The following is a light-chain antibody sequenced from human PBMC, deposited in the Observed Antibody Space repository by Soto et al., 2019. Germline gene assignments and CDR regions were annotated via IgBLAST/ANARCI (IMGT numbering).Light chain of an antibody. CDR1: QSISRG. CDR2: DAS. J-gene: IGKJ1*01. V-gene: IGKV1-5*01. CDR3: QHYSTVWA. Sequence: DIQMTQSPSTPSSSVGDRVTITCRASQSISRGLAWYQQKPGKAPNVLIYDASTLESGVPSRFSGSGSGTEFTLTISSLQPEDFATYYCQHYSTVWAFGQGTKVDMK.